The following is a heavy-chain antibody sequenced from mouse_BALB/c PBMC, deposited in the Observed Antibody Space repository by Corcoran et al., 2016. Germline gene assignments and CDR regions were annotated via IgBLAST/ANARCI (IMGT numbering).Heavy chain of an antibody. CDR3: ARGSSGYDY. CDR1: GYTFTNYG. D-gene: IGHD3-1*01. Sequence: QIQLVQSGPELKKPGETVKISCKASGYTFTNYGMNWVKQAPGKGLKWMGWINTYTGEPTYADDFKGRFAFSLETSASTDYLQINNLKNEDMATYFCARGSSGYDYWGQGTTLTVSS. V-gene: IGHV9-1*02. CDR2: INTYTGEP. J-gene: IGHJ2*01.